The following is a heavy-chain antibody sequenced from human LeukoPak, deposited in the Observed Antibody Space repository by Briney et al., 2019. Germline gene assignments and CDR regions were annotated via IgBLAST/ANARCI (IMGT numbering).Heavy chain of an antibody. D-gene: IGHD2-21*02. J-gene: IGHJ4*02. CDR3: ARCPRYCGGDCYPFGY. CDR2: ISSSSSYI. V-gene: IGHV3-21*01. Sequence: GGSLRLSCAASGFTFSSYSMNWVRQAPGKGLEWVSSISSSSSYIYYADSVKGRFTISRDNAKNSLYLQMNSLRAEDTAVYYCARCPRYCGGDCYPFGYWGQGTLVTVSS. CDR1: GFTFSSYS.